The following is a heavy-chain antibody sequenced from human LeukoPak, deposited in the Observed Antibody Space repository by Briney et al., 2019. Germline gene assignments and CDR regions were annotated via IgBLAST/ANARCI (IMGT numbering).Heavy chain of an antibody. CDR2: ISGSGGST. Sequence: GGALRLSCAASGFPFSGYWMDWVRQAPGKGMEWVSAISGSGGSTYYADSVKGRFTISRDNSKNTLYLQMNSLRAEDTAVYYCAKAPHYYGSGSYPPNDYWGQGTLVTVSS. D-gene: IGHD3-10*01. V-gene: IGHV3-23*01. J-gene: IGHJ4*02. CDR1: GFPFSGYW. CDR3: AKAPHYYGSGSYPPNDY.